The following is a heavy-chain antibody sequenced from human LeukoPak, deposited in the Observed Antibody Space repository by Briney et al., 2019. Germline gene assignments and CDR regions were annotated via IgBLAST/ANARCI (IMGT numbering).Heavy chain of an antibody. D-gene: IGHD2-8*01. V-gene: IGHV3-74*01. CDR3: ARNPDGDYDY. J-gene: IGHJ4*02. Sequence: GGSLRLSCAASGFTFSGFGMHWVRQAPGKGLVWVSHIKTDGSITDYADSVKGRFTISRDNARNTLYLQMDSLRVEDTAVYYCARNPDGDYDYWGQGALVTVSS. CDR2: IKTDGSIT. CDR1: GFTFSGFG.